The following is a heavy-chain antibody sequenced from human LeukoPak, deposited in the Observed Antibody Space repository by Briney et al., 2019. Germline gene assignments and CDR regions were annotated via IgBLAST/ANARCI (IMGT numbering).Heavy chain of an antibody. CDR3: AGYYDSSGYYYVGY. V-gene: IGHV4-61*01. Sequence: PSETLSLTCTVSGYSISSGYYWSWIRQPPGKGLEWIGYIYYSGSTNYNPSLKSRVTISVDTSKNQFSLKLSSVTAADTAVYYCAGYYDSSGYYYVGYWGQGTLVTVSS. D-gene: IGHD3-22*01. CDR1: GYSISSGYY. J-gene: IGHJ4*02. CDR2: IYYSGST.